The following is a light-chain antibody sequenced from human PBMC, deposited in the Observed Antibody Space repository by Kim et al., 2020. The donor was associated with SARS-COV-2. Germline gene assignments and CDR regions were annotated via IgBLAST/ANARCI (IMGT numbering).Light chain of an antibody. CDR1: RGHSSYA. CDR2: LNSDGSH. CDR3: QTWGTGHVV. Sequence: ASVKLTCTLSRGHSSYAIAWHQQQPEKGPRYLMKLNSDGSHSKGDGIPDRFSGSSSGAERYLTISSLQSEDEADYYCQTWGTGHVVFGGGTQLTVL. J-gene: IGLJ2*01. V-gene: IGLV4-69*01.